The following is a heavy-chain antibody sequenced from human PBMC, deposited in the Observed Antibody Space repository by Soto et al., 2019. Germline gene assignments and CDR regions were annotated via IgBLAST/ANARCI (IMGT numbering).Heavy chain of an antibody. D-gene: IGHD6-19*01. CDR3: ARDQIAVAGTGWFEP. CDR2: IWYDGSNK. J-gene: IGHJ5*02. CDR1: GFTFSSYG. Sequence: QVQLVESGGGVVQPGRSLRLSCAASGFTFSSYGMHWVRQAPGKGLEWVAVIWYDGSNKYYADSVKGRFTISRDNSKNTLYLQMNSLRAEDTAVYYCARDQIAVAGTGWFEPWGQGTLVTVSS. V-gene: IGHV3-33*01.